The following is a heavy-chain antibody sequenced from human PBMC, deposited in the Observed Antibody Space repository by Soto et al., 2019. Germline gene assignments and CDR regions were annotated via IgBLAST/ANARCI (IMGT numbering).Heavy chain of an antibody. CDR1: GVSISSSSYY. V-gene: IGHV4-39*01. CDR3: ARQGQNYDFWSGYYGYFDY. CDR2: IYYSGST. Sequence: SETLSLTCTVSGVSISSSSYYWGWIRQPPGKGLEWIGSIYYSGSTYYNPSLKSRVTISVDTSKNQFSLKLSSVTAADTAVYYCARQGQNYDFWSGYYGYFDYWGQGTLVTVSS. J-gene: IGHJ4*02. D-gene: IGHD3-3*01.